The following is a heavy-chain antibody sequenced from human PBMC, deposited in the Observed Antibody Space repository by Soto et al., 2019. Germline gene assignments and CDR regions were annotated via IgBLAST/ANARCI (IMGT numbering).Heavy chain of an antibody. CDR1: GYTFTGYY. CDR3: ARDRGGMVVAATRYYGMDV. Sequence: QVQLVQSGAEVKKPGASVKVSCKASGYTFTGYYMHWVRQAPGQGLEWMGWINPNSGGTNYAQKFQGRVTMTRDTSISTAYMELSWLRSDDTAVYYCARDRGGMVVAATRYYGMDVWGQGTTVTVSS. V-gene: IGHV1-2*02. J-gene: IGHJ6*02. CDR2: INPNSGGT. D-gene: IGHD2-15*01.